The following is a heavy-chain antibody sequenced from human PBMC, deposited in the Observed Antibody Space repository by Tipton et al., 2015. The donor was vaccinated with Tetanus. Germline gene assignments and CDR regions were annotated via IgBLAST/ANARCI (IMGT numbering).Heavy chain of an antibody. CDR1: GDSISSSEYY. J-gene: IGHJ4*02. CDR3: ARVGNTMIGGQATHFDY. CDR2: VYYSGSA. Sequence: TLSLTCTVSGDSISSSEYYWGWIRQPPGKGLEWIGYVYYSGSATYNPSLKRRVVISVDTSKDQFSLKMNSVTAADTAVYYCARVGNTMIGGQATHFDYWGPGALVTVSS. V-gene: IGHV4-30-4*08. D-gene: IGHD3-10*01.